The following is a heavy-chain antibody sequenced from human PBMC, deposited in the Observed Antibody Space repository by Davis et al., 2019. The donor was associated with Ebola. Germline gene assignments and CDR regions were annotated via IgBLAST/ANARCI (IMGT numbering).Heavy chain of an antibody. CDR3: ARGGYYYGSGSYYVDYYYYYMDV. CDR1: AGTFSSYA. CDR2: INPNSGGT. J-gene: IGHJ6*03. Sequence: ASVKVSCKASAGTFSSYAISWVQQAPGQGLEWMGWINPNSGGTNYAQKFQGRVTMTRDTSISTAYMELSRLRSDDTAVYYCARGGYYYGSGSYYVDYYYYYMDVWGKGTTVTVSS. V-gene: IGHV1-2*02. D-gene: IGHD3-10*01.